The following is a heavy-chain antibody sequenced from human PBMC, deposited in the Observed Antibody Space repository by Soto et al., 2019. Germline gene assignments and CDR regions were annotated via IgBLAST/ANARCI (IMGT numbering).Heavy chain of an antibody. Sequence: PSETLSLTCTVSGDSISSDGYYWSWIRQHPGKGLEWIGYINYSGSTYYNPSLKSRVTISLDTSKNQLSLKLTSVTAADTALYHCARYCSGSICYKYFDYWGQGIQVTVSS. CDR1: GDSISSDGYY. J-gene: IGHJ4*02. CDR2: INYSGST. CDR3: ARYCSGSICYKYFDY. V-gene: IGHV4-31*03. D-gene: IGHD2-15*01.